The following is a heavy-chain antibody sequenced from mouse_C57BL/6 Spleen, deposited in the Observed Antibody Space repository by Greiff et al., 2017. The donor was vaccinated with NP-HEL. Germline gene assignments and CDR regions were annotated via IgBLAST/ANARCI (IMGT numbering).Heavy chain of an antibody. V-gene: IGHV5-9-1*02. CDR3: TRANWDMNYYFDY. D-gene: IGHD4-1*01. Sequence: EVKLVESGEGLVKPGGSLKLSCAASGFTFSSYAMSWVRQTPEKRLEWVAYISSGGDYIYYADTVKGRFTISRDNARNTLYLQMSSLKSEDTAMYYCTRANWDMNYYFDYWGQGTTLTVSS. J-gene: IGHJ2*01. CDR1: GFTFSSYA. CDR2: ISSGGDYI.